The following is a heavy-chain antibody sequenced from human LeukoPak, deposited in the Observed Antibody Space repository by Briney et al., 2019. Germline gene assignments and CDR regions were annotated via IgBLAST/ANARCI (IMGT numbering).Heavy chain of an antibody. Sequence: GGSLRLSCAASGFTFSSYWMSWVRQTPGKGLEWVANIKQDGSEKYYVDSVKGRFTISRDSAKNSLYLQMNSLRAEDTAVYYCARLQILGYCSSATCYGYFDYWGQGTLVTVS. CDR3: ARLQILGYCSSATCYGYFDY. CDR1: GFTFSSYW. D-gene: IGHD2-2*01. CDR2: IKQDGSEK. J-gene: IGHJ4*02. V-gene: IGHV3-7*05.